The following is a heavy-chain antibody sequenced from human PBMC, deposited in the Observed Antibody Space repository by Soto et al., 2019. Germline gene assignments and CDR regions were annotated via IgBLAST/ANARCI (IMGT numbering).Heavy chain of an antibody. CDR2: IIPIFGTA. CDR1: GGTFSSYA. D-gene: IGHD2-15*01. V-gene: IGHV1-69*13. CDR3: ARADIVVVVAHYYGMDV. J-gene: IGHJ6*02. Sequence: SVKVSCKASGGTFSSYAISWVRQAPGQGLEWMGGIIPIFGTANYAQKFQGRVTITADESTSTAYMELSSLRSEDTAVYYCARADIVVVVAHYYGMDVWGQGTTVTVSS.